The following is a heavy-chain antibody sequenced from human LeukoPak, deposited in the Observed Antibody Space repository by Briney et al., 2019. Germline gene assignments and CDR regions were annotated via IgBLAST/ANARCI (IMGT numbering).Heavy chain of an antibody. Sequence: GGSLRLSCAASGFTFSSYSMNWVRQAPGKGLEWVSSISSSSSYIYYADSVKGRFTISRDNAKNSLYLQMNGLRAEDTAVYYCARLVPAAIIDYWGQGTLVTVSS. J-gene: IGHJ4*02. V-gene: IGHV3-21*01. CDR3: ARLVPAAIIDY. CDR1: GFTFSSYS. D-gene: IGHD2-2*01. CDR2: ISSSSSYI.